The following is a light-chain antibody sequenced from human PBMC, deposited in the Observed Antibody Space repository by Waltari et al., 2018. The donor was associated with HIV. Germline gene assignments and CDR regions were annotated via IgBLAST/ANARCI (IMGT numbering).Light chain of an antibody. Sequence: QSALTQPASVSGSPGQSITISCTGTSSDVGGYNLVSWYQQHPGKAPIFMIYEVSKRPSCVSTRFSGSKSGNTASLTISGLQAEDEAYYYCCSYAGSSTLVFGGGTKLTVL. CDR2: EVS. V-gene: IGLV2-23*02. CDR1: SSDVGGYNL. CDR3: CSYAGSSTLV. J-gene: IGLJ2*01.